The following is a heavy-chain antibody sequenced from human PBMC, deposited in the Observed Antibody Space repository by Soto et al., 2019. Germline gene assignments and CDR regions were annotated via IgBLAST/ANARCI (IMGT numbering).Heavy chain of an antibody. CDR1: GYTFTTYG. Sequence: QVQLVQSGVEVKKPGASVSVSCKASGYTFTTYGINWVRQAPGQGLEWMGWINTNNGNTNYAQKFQGRVTMTRDTSTTTAYMEVRSLSSDDTAVYYCARKGCIGDCYLFDYWGQGTLVTVSP. D-gene: IGHD2-21*02. CDR2: INTNNGNT. V-gene: IGHV1-18*01. CDR3: ARKGCIGDCYLFDY. J-gene: IGHJ4*02.